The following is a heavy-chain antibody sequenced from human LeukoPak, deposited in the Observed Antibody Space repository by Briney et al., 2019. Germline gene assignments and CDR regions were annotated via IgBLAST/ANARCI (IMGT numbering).Heavy chain of an antibody. Sequence: GGSLRLSCAASGFTFSSYWMSWVRQAPGKGLEWVANIKQDGSEKYYVDSVKGRFTISRDNAKNSLYLQMSSLRGEDTAVYYCARYYGDYAGYYYYYMDVWGKGTTVTISS. CDR3: ARYYGDYAGYYYYYMDV. CDR2: IKQDGSEK. CDR1: GFTFSSYW. D-gene: IGHD4-17*01. V-gene: IGHV3-7*01. J-gene: IGHJ6*03.